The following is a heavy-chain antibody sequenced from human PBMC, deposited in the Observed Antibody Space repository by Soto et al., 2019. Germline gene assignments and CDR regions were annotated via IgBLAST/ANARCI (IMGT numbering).Heavy chain of an antibody. J-gene: IGHJ3*02. D-gene: IGHD5-12*01. CDR3: ARDSPNKYNAYDLVGNAFDI. CDR2: ITSSSRDI. Sequence: GGSLRLSCAASGFTFSTYSMNWVRQAPRKGLEWVSSITSSSRDIQYADSVKGRFTISRDNAKNSLYLQMNSLRAEDTAVYYCARDSPNKYNAYDLVGNAFDIWGQGTKVTVSS. CDR1: GFTFSTYS. V-gene: IGHV3-21*01.